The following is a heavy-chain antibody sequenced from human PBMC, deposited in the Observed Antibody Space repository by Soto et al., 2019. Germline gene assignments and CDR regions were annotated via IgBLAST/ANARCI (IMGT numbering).Heavy chain of an antibody. CDR1: GGSIATRSYY. CDR3: ARRVIVATLDY. D-gene: IGHD5-12*01. V-gene: IGHV4-39*01. Sequence: SETLSLTCAVSGGSIATRSYYWGWIRQSPGKGLEWIGSIYYGGNTFCNPPLKSRVTISMDTSKNQFSLKLSSVTAADTAVYYCARRVIVATLDYWGQGTLVTVSS. CDR2: IYYGGNT. J-gene: IGHJ4*02.